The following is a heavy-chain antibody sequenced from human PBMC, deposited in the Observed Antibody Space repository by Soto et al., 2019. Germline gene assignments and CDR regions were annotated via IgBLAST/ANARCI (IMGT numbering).Heavy chain of an antibody. Sequence: GGSLRLSCAASGFTFSSYSMNWVRQAPGKGLEWVSSISSSSSYIYYADSVKGRFTISRDNAKNSLYLQMNSLRAEDTAVYYCARDWGIAVAGTGAFDIWGQGTMVTVSS. J-gene: IGHJ3*02. V-gene: IGHV3-21*01. D-gene: IGHD6-19*01. CDR3: ARDWGIAVAGTGAFDI. CDR2: ISSSSSYI. CDR1: GFTFSSYS.